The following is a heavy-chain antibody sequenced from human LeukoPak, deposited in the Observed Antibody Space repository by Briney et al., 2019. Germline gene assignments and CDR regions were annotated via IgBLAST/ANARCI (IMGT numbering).Heavy chain of an antibody. CDR3: TGRYCNGSGCLGGYDY. CDR1: GFTFDDYA. V-gene: IGHV3-9*03. J-gene: IGHJ4*02. CDR2: ISWNSGSI. D-gene: IGHD2-15*01. Sequence: LPGGSLRLSCAASGFTFDDYAMHWVRQAPGKGLEWVSGISWNSGSIGYADSVKGRFTISRDNSKNTLYLQMDSLRVEDMAVYYCTGRYCNGSGCLGGYDYWGQGTLVTVSS.